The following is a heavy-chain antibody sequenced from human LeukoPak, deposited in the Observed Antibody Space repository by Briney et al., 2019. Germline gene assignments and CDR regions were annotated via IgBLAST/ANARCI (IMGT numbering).Heavy chain of an antibody. CDR1: GASISSTSHY. V-gene: IGHV4-39*07. J-gene: IGHJ4*02. Sequence: ASETLSLTCTVSGASISSTSHYWGWIRQPPGKGLEWVGSIYYSGSTYYNPSLKSRVTMSIDMSKKQFSLNLSSVTAADTAVYYCARSWGYDFWSSNLLDYWSQGTLVIVSS. CDR3: ARSWGYDFWSSNLLDY. CDR2: IYYSGST. D-gene: IGHD3-3*01.